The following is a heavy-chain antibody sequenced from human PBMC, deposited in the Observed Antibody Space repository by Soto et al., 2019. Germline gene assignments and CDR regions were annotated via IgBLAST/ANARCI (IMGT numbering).Heavy chain of an antibody. D-gene: IGHD6-13*01. V-gene: IGHV3-30*18. CDR2: ISYEGSEK. CDR3: VKDKGSAAGFDY. CDR1: GFTLSNNG. Sequence: QVHLVESGGGVVQPGRSLRLSCAASGFTLSNNGMPWVRQAPGKGLEWMGVISYEGSEKYYAGSVKGRFTISRDNSKNTLYLQMDTLRAEDTAIYYCVKDKGSAAGFDYWGQGSLVTVSS. J-gene: IGHJ4*02.